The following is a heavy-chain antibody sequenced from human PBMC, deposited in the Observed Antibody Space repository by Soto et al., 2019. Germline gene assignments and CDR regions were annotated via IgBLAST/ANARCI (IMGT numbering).Heavy chain of an antibody. Sequence: GASVKVSCKASGYTFTTYGISWVRHAPGQGLEWLGWINTHNGNTNYAQNLQGRVIMAADTSTSTAYMELRSLRSDDTAIYYCTREGSAPYYYYGMDAWGQGTTVTVSS. CDR2: INTHNGNT. D-gene: IGHD3-10*01. V-gene: IGHV1-18*01. CDR1: GYTFTTYG. CDR3: TREGSAPYYYYGMDA. J-gene: IGHJ6*02.